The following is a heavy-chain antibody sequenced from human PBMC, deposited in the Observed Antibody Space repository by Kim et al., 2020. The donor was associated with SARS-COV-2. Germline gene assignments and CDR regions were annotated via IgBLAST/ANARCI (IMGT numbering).Heavy chain of an antibody. CDR1: GDSIRSHY. CDR2: IYYTGST. CDR3: ASTEFTSVGIDV. Sequence: SETLSLTCTVSGDSIRSHYWTWIRQSPGKALQRLGYIYYTGSTTYNPSLKSRVTISIDTSKNQFSLNLSSMTAADTAVYYCASTEFTSVGIDVWGKGTTVSVSS. V-gene: IGHV4-59*11. D-gene: IGHD4-17*01. J-gene: IGHJ6*03.